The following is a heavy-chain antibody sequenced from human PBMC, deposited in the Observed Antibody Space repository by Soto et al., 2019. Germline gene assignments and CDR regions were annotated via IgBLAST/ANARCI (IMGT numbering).Heavy chain of an antibody. D-gene: IGHD2-15*01. CDR2: MNPNSGNT. V-gene: IGHV1-8*01. J-gene: IGHJ4*02. CDR1: GYTFTSYD. CDR3: ARGRGLGYCSGGSRYPVRRLAYVDF. Sequence: QVQLVQSGAEVKKPGASVKVSCKASGYTFTSYDINWVRQATGQGLEWMGWMNPNSGNTGYAQKFQGKVTMTKNTYINTAYMELNSRRSEDRAVHYCARGRGLGYCSGGSRYPVRRLAYVDFYCQGTVDNGFS.